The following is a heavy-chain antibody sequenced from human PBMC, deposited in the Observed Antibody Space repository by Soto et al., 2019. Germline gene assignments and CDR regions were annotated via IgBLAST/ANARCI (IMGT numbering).Heavy chain of an antibody. Sequence: GGSLRLSCAASGFTFSSYAMHWVRQAPGKGLEWVAVISYDGSNKYYADSVKGRFTISRDNSKNTLYLQMNSLRAEDTAVYYCARSGIVGATQPPYFDYWGQGTLVTVSS. CDR3: ARSGIVGATQPPYFDY. J-gene: IGHJ4*02. CDR2: ISYDGSNK. V-gene: IGHV3-30-3*01. D-gene: IGHD1-26*01. CDR1: GFTFSSYA.